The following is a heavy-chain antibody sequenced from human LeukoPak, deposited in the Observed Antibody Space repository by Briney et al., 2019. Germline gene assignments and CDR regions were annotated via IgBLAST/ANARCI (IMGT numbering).Heavy chain of an antibody. D-gene: IGHD1-20*01. CDR3: ARESIIGTTVSYYFDY. CDR1: GFTFSSYS. Sequence: PGGSLRLCCAASGFTFSSYSMNWVRQAPGKGLEWVSSISSSSTYIYYADSVKGRFTISRDNAKNSLYLQMNSLRAEDTAVYYCARESIIGTTVSYYFDYWGQGTLVTVSS. V-gene: IGHV3-21*01. CDR2: ISSSSTYI. J-gene: IGHJ4*02.